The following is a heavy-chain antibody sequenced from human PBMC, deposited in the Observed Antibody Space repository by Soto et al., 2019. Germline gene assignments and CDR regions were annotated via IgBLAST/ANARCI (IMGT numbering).Heavy chain of an antibody. V-gene: IGHV3-21*01. D-gene: IGHD6-19*01. CDR2: ISSSSSYI. CDR3: ARDRIAVAGTSEFDY. J-gene: IGHJ4*02. CDR1: GFTFSSYS. Sequence: EVQLVESGGGLVKPGGSLRLSCAASGFTFSSYSMNWVRQAPGKGLEWVSSISSSSSYIYYADSVKGRFTISRDNAKNSLYLKMNRLRAEDTAVYYCARDRIAVAGTSEFDYWGQGTLVTVSS.